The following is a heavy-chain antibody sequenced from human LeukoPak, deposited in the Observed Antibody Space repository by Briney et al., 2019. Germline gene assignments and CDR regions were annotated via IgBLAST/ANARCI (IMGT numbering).Heavy chain of an antibody. CDR3: AREYSSGWYWFDP. D-gene: IGHD6-19*01. V-gene: IGHV1-69*04. CDR1: GGTFSSYA. Sequence: GSSVEVSCKASGGTFSSYAISWVRQAPGQGLEWMGRILPIFGIANYAQKFQGRVTITADKSTSTAYMELSSLRSEDTAVYYCAREYSSGWYWFDPWGQGTLVTVSS. CDR2: ILPIFGIA. J-gene: IGHJ5*02.